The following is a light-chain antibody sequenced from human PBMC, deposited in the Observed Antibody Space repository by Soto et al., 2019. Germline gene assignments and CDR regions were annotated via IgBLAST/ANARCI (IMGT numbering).Light chain of an antibody. CDR2: DVS. J-gene: IGLJ1*01. Sequence: QSALTQPRSVSGSPGQSVTISCTVTSSDVGGYNYVSWYQQHPGKAPKLMIFDVSKRPSGVPDRFSGSKSANTASLTISGLQAEDEADYYCCSYAGSYTYVFGTGTKV. CDR1: SSDVGGYNY. V-gene: IGLV2-11*01. CDR3: CSYAGSYTYV.